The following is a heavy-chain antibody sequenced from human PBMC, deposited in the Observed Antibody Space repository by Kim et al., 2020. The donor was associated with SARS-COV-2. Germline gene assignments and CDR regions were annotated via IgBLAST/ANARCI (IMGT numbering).Heavy chain of an antibody. D-gene: IGHD3-16*02. J-gene: IGHJ4*02. V-gene: IGHV4-4*07. CDR2: TSGRT. CDR3: ASALGH. Sequence: TSGRTNYNPSRQRRVTMSVDMSKSQFSLKLSSVTAADTAVYYCASALGHWGQGTLVTVSS.